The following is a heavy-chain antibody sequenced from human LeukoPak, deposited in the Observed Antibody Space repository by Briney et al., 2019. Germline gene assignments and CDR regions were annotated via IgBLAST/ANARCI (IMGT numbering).Heavy chain of an antibody. D-gene: IGHD4-17*01. CDR2: IYYSGST. V-gene: IGHV4-31*03. J-gene: IGHJ4*02. CDR3: ASNSHYGDYACLDY. Sequence: PSQTLSLTCTVSGGSISSGGYYWSWIPQHPGKGLEWIGYIYYSGSTYYNPSLKSRVTISVDTSKNQFSLKLSSVTAADTAVYCCASNSHYGDYACLDYWGQGTLVTVSS. CDR1: GGSISSGGYY.